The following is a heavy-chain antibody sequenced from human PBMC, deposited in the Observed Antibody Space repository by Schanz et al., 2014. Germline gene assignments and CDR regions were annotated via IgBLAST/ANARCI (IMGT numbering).Heavy chain of an antibody. CDR1: GYTFTSYG. V-gene: IGHV1-18*01. Sequence: QVQLVQSGAEVKKPGASVRVSCKASGYTFTSYGISWVRQAPGQGLEWMGWISAYNGNTKYTQKLQGRVTMTTDTSTSTAYMELRSLRSDDTAVYYCARSAGRDFWSGYYTRFDYWGQGTLVTVSS. J-gene: IGHJ4*02. CDR2: ISAYNGNT. D-gene: IGHD3-3*01. CDR3: ARSAGRDFWSGYYTRFDY.